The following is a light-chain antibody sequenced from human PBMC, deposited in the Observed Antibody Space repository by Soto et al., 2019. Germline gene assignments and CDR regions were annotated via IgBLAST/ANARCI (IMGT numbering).Light chain of an antibody. CDR1: QSVSSN. V-gene: IGKV3-15*01. CDR3: QQYNNWPWT. CDR2: GAS. J-gene: IGKJ1*01. Sequence: EIVRAQSPATLSVSPGERATLSCRASQSVSSNLAWYQQKPGQAPRFLIFGASTRATGIPARFSGSGSGTEFTLTISSLQSEDFAVYYCQQYNNWPWTFGQGTKV.